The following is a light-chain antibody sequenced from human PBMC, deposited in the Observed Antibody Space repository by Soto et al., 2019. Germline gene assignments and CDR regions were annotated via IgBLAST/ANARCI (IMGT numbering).Light chain of an antibody. Sequence: DIQLTQSPSFLSASVGDRVAITCRASQGISSYLAWHQQKPGKAPKLLIYAASTLQSGVPSRFSGSGSGTEFTLTISSPQPEDCATYYCQQLSSYPLTFGGGTKVEIK. CDR2: AAS. CDR1: QGISSY. CDR3: QQLSSYPLT. V-gene: IGKV1-9*01. J-gene: IGKJ4*01.